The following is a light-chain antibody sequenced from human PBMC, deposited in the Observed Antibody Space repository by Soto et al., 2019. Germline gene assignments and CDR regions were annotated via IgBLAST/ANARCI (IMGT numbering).Light chain of an antibody. CDR2: EVS. CDR1: SSDVGGSEY. Sequence: QSVLTQPASVSGSPGQSITISCTGTSSDVGGSEYVSWYQQHPGKAPKAMIYEVSDRPSGVSHRFSGSKSGNTASLTISGLQAEDGADYYCSSYTSSSTLVFGTGTKVTVL. J-gene: IGLJ1*01. V-gene: IGLV2-14*01. CDR3: SSYTSSSTLV.